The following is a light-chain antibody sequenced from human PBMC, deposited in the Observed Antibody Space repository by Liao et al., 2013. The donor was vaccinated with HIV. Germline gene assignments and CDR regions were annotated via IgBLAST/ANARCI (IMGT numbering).Light chain of an antibody. CDR2: FDS. CDR1: NIGSKS. Sequence: SYELTQPPSVSVAPEKTARITCGGNNIGSKSVHWYQQKPGQAPVVVIYFDSDRPSGIPERFSGSNSGNTATLTISRVEAGDEADYYCQVWDRSSDHNVFGTGTKVTVL. V-gene: IGLV3-21*01. J-gene: IGLJ1*01. CDR3: QVWDRSSDHNV.